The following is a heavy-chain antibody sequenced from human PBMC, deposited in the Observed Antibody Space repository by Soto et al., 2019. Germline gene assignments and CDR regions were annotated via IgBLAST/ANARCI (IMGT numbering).Heavy chain of an antibody. V-gene: IGHV3-48*02. CDR1: GFTFSSYS. Sequence: GGSLRLSCAASGFTFSSYSMNWVRQAPGKGLEWVSYISSSSSTIYYADSVKGRFTISRDNAKNSLYLQMNSLRDEDTAVYYCARNTYYYDSSGYYSHDYWGQGTLVTVSS. CDR2: ISSSSSTI. J-gene: IGHJ4*02. D-gene: IGHD3-22*01. CDR3: ARNTYYYDSSGYYSHDY.